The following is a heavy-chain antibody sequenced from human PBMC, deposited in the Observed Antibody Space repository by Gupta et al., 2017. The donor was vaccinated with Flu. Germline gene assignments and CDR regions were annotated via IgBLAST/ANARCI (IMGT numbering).Heavy chain of an antibody. CDR3: ARVYSGSSIGGDYYYGMDV. CDR2: IYHSGST. D-gene: IGHD1-26*01. J-gene: IGHJ6*02. V-gene: IGHV4-38-2*01. Sequence: QVQLQDSGPGLVKPSETLSLTCAVSGYSISSGYYWGWIRQPPGKGLEWIGSIYHSGSTYYNPSLKSRVTISVDTSKNQFSLKLSSVTAADTAVYYCARVYSGSSIGGDYYYGMDVWGQGTTVTVSS. CDR1: GYSISSGYY.